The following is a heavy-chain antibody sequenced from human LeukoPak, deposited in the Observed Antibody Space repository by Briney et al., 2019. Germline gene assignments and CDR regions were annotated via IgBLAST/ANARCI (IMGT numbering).Heavy chain of an antibody. D-gene: IGHD5-24*01. V-gene: IGHV1-2*02. CDR2: INPNSGGT. CDR3: ARDLEMATISAFDI. J-gene: IGHJ3*02. CDR1: GYTFTGYY. Sequence: GASVKVSCKASGYTFTGYYMHWVRQAPGQGLEWMGWINPNSGGTNYAQKFQGRVTMTRDTSISTAYMELSRLRSDDTAVYYCARDLEMATISAFDIWGQGTMVTVSS.